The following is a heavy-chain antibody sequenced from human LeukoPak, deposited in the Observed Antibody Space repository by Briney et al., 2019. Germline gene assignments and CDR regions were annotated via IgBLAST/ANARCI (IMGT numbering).Heavy chain of an antibody. J-gene: IGHJ6*03. Sequence: ASVKVSCKASGYTFTSYDINRVRQATGQGLEWMGWMNPNSGNTGYAQKFQGRVTMTRNTSISTAYMELSSLRSEDTAVYYCARGRGTTWYYYYYYMDVWGKGTTVTVSS. CDR2: MNPNSGNT. CDR3: ARGRGTTWYYYYYYMDV. D-gene: IGHD1-1*01. CDR1: GYTFTSYD. V-gene: IGHV1-8*01.